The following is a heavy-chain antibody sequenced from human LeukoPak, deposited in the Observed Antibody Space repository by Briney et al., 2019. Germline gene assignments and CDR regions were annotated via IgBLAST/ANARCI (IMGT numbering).Heavy chain of an antibody. CDR2: ISSSGSTI. V-gene: IGHV3-48*03. Sequence: GGSLRLSCAASGFTFSSYEMNWVRQAPGKGLEWVSYISSSGSTIYYADSVKGRFTISRDNAKNSLYLQMNSLRAEDTAVYYCAGALPNDILTGYYPGLFDYWGQGTLVTVSS. J-gene: IGHJ4*02. CDR3: AGALPNDILTGYYPGLFDY. D-gene: IGHD3-9*01. CDR1: GFTFSSYE.